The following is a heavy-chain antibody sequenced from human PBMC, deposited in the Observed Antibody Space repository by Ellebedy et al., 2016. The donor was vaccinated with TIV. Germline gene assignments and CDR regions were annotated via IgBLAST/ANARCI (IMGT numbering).Heavy chain of an antibody. V-gene: IGHV3-30*03. CDR1: GFTFSSYG. CDR2: ISSDGSNK. D-gene: IGHD6-13*01. CDR3: ARDPPGIAASGPYK. J-gene: IGHJ4*02. Sequence: PGGSLRLSCAASGFTFSSYGMHWVRQAPGKGLEWVAVISSDGSNKYYADSVKGRFTISRDNSKNTLSLQMNSLRAEDTAVYYCARDPPGIAASGPYKWGQGTLVTVSS.